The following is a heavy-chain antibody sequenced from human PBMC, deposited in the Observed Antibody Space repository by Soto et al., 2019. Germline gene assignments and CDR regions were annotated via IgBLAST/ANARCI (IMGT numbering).Heavy chain of an antibody. CDR3: ARYFKEYCSDDKRDWFDP. Sequence: SETLSLTCTVSGASITTYYWSWIRQPPGKGLEWIGYISYSGSTDYHPSLKSRVTISFYASKNQLSLQVRSATAAAAAVYYCARYFKEYCSDDKRDWFDPWGQGTLVTVSS. J-gene: IGHJ5*01. D-gene: IGHD2-15*01. CDR2: ISYSGST. CDR1: GASITTYY. V-gene: IGHV4-59*01.